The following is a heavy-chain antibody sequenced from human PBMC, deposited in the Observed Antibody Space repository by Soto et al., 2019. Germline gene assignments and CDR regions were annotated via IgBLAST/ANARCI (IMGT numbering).Heavy chain of an antibody. V-gene: IGHV1-69*13. J-gene: IGHJ6*02. CDR3: VIGCSSTSCYDPVYYYGMDV. Sequence: VTSVKVSCKASGGTFSSYAISWVRQAPGQGLEWMGGIIPIFGTANYAQKFQGRVTITADESTSTAYMELSSLRSEDTAVYYCVIGCSSTSCYDPVYYYGMDVWGQGTTVTVSS. D-gene: IGHD2-2*01. CDR1: GGTFSSYA. CDR2: IIPIFGTA.